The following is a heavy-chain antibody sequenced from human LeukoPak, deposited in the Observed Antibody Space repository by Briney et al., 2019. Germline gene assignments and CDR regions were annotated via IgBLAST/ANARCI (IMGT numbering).Heavy chain of an antibody. CDR1: GFTFSSYE. D-gene: IGHD4-17*01. CDR2: ISRSGSII. CDR3: ARDLGMTDGDYVSYFDY. J-gene: IGHJ4*02. Sequence: GGSLRLSCAASGFTFSSYEMNWVRQTPGKGLEWVSYISRSGSIIYYADSVKGRFTISRDNAKNSLYLQMNSLRAEDTAVYYCARDLGMTDGDYVSYFDYWGQGTLVTVSS. V-gene: IGHV3-48*03.